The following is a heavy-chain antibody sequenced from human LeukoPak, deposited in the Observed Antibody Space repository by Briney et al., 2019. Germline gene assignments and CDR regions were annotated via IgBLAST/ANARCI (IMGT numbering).Heavy chain of an antibody. CDR2: IKQDGSEQ. CDR1: GFTFTTYW. J-gene: IGHJ4*02. V-gene: IGHV3-7*03. CDR3: AKDPGIAAAGRSFDY. Sequence: GGSLRLSCAASGFTFTTYWMGWVCQAPGKGLEWVANIKQDGSEQYYVDSVKGRFTISRDNAKNSLSLQMNSLRAEDTAVYYCAKDPGIAAAGRSFDYWGQGTLVTVSS. D-gene: IGHD6-13*01.